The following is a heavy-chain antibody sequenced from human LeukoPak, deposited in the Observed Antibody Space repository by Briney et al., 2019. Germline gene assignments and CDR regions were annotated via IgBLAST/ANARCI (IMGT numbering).Heavy chain of an antibody. V-gene: IGHV3-48*04. CDR2: ISSSSSTI. D-gene: IGHD1-7*01. CDR1: GFTFSSYS. J-gene: IGHJ4*02. Sequence: PGGSLRLSCAASGFTFSSYSMNWVRQAPGKGLEWVSYISSSSSTIYYADSVKGRFTISRDNAKNSLYLQMNSLRAEDTAVYYCARGQLELPDYWGQGTLVTVSS. CDR3: ARGQLELPDY.